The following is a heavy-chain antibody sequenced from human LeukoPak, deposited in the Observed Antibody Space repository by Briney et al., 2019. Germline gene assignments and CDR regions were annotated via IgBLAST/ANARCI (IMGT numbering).Heavy chain of an antibody. V-gene: IGHV3-15*01. J-gene: IGHJ4*02. CDR1: GFTFSNAW. Sequence: PGGSLRLSCAASGFTFSNAWMSWVRQAPGKGLEWVGRIKSKTDGGTTDYAAPVKGRFTISRDDSKNTLYLQMKSPITEDTAVYYCTTDATGIAAAGLFDYWGQGTLVTVSS. CDR3: TTDATGIAAAGLFDY. CDR2: IKSKTDGGTT. D-gene: IGHD6-13*01.